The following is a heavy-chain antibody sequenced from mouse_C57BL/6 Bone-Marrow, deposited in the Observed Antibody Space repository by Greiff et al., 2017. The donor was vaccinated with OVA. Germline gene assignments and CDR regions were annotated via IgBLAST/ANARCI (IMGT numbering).Heavy chain of an antibody. V-gene: IGHV5-9-1*02. CDR1: GFTFSSYA. D-gene: IGHD1-1*01. Sequence: EVKVVESGEGLVKPGGSLKLSCAASGFTFSSYAMSWVRQTPEKRLEWVAYISSGGDYIYYADTVKGRFTISRDNARNTLYLQMSSLKSEDTAMYYCTRLLPYYFDYWGQGTTLTVSS. J-gene: IGHJ2*01. CDR3: TRLLPYYFDY. CDR2: ISSGGDYI.